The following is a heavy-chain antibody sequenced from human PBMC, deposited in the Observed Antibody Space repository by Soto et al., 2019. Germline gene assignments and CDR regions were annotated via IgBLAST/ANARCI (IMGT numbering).Heavy chain of an antibody. CDR2: TPGSGSSA. J-gene: IGHJ4*02. D-gene: IGHD6-19*01. CDR3: AKGGSSGWFYFDF. Sequence: PGGSVRLSCAASGFTFGTYAMNWVRQAPGKGLEWVSSTPGSGSSAYYADSVRGRFTISRDNSKNTVYLQLDSLRPEDSAIYYCAKGGSSGWFYFDFWGQGTQVTVSS. V-gene: IGHV3-23*01. CDR1: GFTFGTYA.